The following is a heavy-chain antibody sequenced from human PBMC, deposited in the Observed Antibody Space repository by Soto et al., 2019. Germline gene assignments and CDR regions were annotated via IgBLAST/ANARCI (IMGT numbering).Heavy chain of an antibody. V-gene: IGHV3-7*03. CDR1: GFTFSSYA. CDR2: IRQDGHEK. Sequence: GGSLRLSCAASGFTFSSYAMHWVRQAPGKGLEWVANIRQDGHEKYYVDSVRGRFTISRDNAQNSLYLQMDSLRAEDTAMYYCARDLPGYCSTTNCYYYFDFWGQGTLVTVSS. CDR3: ARDLPGYCSTTNCYYYFDF. D-gene: IGHD2-2*01. J-gene: IGHJ4*02.